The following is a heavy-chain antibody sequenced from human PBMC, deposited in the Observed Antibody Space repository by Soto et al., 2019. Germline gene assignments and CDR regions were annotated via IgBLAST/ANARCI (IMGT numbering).Heavy chain of an antibody. CDR2: VIPIFGTT. J-gene: IGHJ4*02. Sequence: QVQLVQSGAEVKKPGSSVKVSCEASGGTFRSYGITWVRQAPGQGLEWMGGVIPIFGTTNYAQKVQGRVTITADKSTNIAYMELSSLRSEDTAVYYCARDYYDSSGYPGYWGQGTLVTVSS. D-gene: IGHD3-22*01. CDR3: ARDYYDSSGYPGY. V-gene: IGHV1-69*06. CDR1: GGTFRSYG.